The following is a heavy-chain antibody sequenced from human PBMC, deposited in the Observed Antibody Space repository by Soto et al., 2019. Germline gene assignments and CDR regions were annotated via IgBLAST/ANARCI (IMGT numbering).Heavy chain of an antibody. D-gene: IGHD3-10*01. J-gene: IGHJ6*02. Sequence: SETLSLTCTVSGGSISSSSYYWGWIRQPPGKGLEWIGSIYCSGSTYYNPSLKSRVTISVDTSKNQFSLKLSSVTAADTAVYYCASQEGSGSYYYYGMDVWGQGTTVTVSS. V-gene: IGHV4-39*01. CDR1: GGSISSSSYY. CDR3: ASQEGSGSYYYYGMDV. CDR2: IYCSGST.